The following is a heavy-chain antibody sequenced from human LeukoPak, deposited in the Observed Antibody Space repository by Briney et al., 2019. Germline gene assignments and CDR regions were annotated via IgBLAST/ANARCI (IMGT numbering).Heavy chain of an antibody. Sequence: PSETLSLTCTVSGGSISSYYWSWIRQPPGKGLEWIGYIYYSGSTNYNPSLKSRVTISVDTSKNQFSLKLSSVTAADTAVYYCAAQYGSGSYRDGYNYRFDYWGQGTLVTVSS. CDR3: AAQYGSGSYRDGYNYRFDY. J-gene: IGHJ4*02. CDR2: IYYSGST. CDR1: GGSISSYY. V-gene: IGHV4-59*01. D-gene: IGHD5-24*01.